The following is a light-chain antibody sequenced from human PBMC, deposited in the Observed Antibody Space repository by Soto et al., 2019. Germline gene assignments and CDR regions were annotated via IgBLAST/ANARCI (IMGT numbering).Light chain of an antibody. Sequence: ENMLTQSPGTLSLSPGERGTLSFRASQSVGSIYLAWYQQKPGQAPRLLIHGTSTRATDIPARFSGSGSGTAFTLTISSLQSEDFAVYYCQQHDNWPRTFGQGTKV. CDR2: GTS. V-gene: IGKV3-15*01. J-gene: IGKJ1*01. CDR3: QQHDNWPRT. CDR1: QSVGSIY.